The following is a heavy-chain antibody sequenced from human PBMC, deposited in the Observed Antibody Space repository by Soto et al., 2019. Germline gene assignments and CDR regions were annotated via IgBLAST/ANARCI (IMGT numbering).Heavy chain of an antibody. V-gene: IGHV3-64*01. CDR2: ISSLGDST. Sequence: EVQLVESGGGLVQPGGSLRLSCAASGFMFNSYAMHWVRQAPGKGLEYVSAISSLGDSTFYANSVKDRFTISRDNSKNTLYLQMGRLRAEDMAVYYCARRTAGWYFDRWGRGTLVTVSS. D-gene: IGHD2-21*02. CDR3: ARRTAGWYFDR. CDR1: GFMFNSYA. J-gene: IGHJ2*01.